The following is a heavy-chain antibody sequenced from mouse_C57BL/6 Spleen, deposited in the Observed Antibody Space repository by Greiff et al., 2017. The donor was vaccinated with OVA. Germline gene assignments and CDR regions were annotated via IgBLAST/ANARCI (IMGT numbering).Heavy chain of an antibody. V-gene: IGHV1-42*01. CDR2: INPSTGGA. CDR3: ARGGLFDY. J-gene: IGHJ2*01. Sequence: VQLQQSGPELVKPGASVKISCKASGYSFTGYYMNWVKQSPEKSLEWIGEINPSTGGATYNQKFKAKATLTVDKSSSTAYMQLKSLTSEDSAVYYCARGGLFDYWGQGTTLTVSS. CDR1: GYSFTGYY.